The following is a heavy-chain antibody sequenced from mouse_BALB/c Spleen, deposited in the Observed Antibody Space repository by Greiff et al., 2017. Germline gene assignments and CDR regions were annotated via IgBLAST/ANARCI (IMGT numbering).Heavy chain of an antibody. CDR1: GYSITSGYY. V-gene: IGHV3-6*02. CDR2: ISYDGSN. Sequence: EVQLQESGPGLVKPSQSLSLTCSVTGYSITSGYYWNWIRQFPGNKLEWMGYISYDGSNNYNPSLKNRISITRDTSKNQFFLKLNSVTTEDTATYYCARDLITEFAYWGQGTLVTVSA. J-gene: IGHJ3*01. D-gene: IGHD2-4*01. CDR3: ARDLITEFAY.